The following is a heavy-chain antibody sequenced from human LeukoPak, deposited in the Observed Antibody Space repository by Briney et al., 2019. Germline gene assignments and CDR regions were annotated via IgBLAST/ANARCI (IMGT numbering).Heavy chain of an antibody. Sequence: AGGSLRLSCAASGFTFSSYSMNWVRQAPGKGLEWVSSISSSSSYIYYADSVKGRFTISRDNAKNSLYLQMNSLRAEDTAVYYCARDPGYSSGWYSDYWGQGTLVTVSS. CDR2: ISSSSSYI. J-gene: IGHJ4*02. D-gene: IGHD6-19*01. CDR1: GFTFSSYS. CDR3: ARDPGYSSGWYSDY. V-gene: IGHV3-21*01.